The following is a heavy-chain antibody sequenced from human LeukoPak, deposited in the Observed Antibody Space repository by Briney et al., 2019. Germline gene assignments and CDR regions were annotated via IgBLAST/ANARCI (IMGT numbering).Heavy chain of an antibody. Sequence: PSDTLSLTCTVSGHCIINTYYWGWIRQSPGKGLEWIGSIHHSGNRFESARTHYNPPLRSRVTVSPDTPKNQFSLTLRSVTAADTAVYFCARNASSGLFNDWGQGTLVTVSS. V-gene: IGHV4-28*01. CDR2: IHHSGNRFESART. CDR1: GHCIINTYY. J-gene: IGHJ1*01. D-gene: IGHD6-25*01. CDR3: ARNASSGLFND.